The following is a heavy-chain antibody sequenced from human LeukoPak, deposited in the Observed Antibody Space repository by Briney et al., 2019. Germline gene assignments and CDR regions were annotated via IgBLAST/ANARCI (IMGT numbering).Heavy chain of an antibody. Sequence: GASVKVSCKASGYTFTGYYMHWVRQAPGQGLEWKGWINPNSGGTNYAQKFQGRVTMTRDTSISTAYMELSRLRSDDTAVYYCARGEGDYFGNWFDPWGQGTLVTVSS. V-gene: IGHV1-2*02. CDR3: ARGEGDYFGNWFDP. CDR1: GYTFTGYY. J-gene: IGHJ5*02. CDR2: INPNSGGT. D-gene: IGHD4-17*01.